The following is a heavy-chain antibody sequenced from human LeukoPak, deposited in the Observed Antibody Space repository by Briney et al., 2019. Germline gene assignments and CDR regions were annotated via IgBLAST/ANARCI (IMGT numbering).Heavy chain of an antibody. D-gene: IGHD6-19*01. V-gene: IGHV3-64*01. J-gene: IGHJ4*02. CDR3: AREAPPGSFDY. Sequence: HPGGSLRLSCAASGFTFSTYSMHWVRQDPGKGQESVSAISSDGTSTYYANSVKGRFTISRDNSKYTLYLQMGSLRPEDTAVYYCAREAPPGSFDYWGQGTLVTVSS. CDR2: ISSDGTST. CDR1: GFTFSTYS.